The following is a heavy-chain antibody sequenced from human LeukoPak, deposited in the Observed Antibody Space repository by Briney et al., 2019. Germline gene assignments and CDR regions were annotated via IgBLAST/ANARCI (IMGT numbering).Heavy chain of an antibody. CDR3: ARAAGSGLIDY. CDR2: IYYSGNT. J-gene: IGHJ4*02. Sequence: SETLSLTCTVSGVSISSSNSYWGRIRQPPGKGLEWIGSIYYSGNTYYNASLKSQVSISIDTSKNQFSLNLNSVTAADTALYFCARAAGSGLIDYWGQGILVIVSS. D-gene: IGHD6-19*01. V-gene: IGHV4-39*07. CDR1: GVSISSSNSY.